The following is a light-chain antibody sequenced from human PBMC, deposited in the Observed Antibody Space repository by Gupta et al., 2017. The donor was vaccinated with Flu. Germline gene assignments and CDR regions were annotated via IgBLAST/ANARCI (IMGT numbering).Light chain of an antibody. V-gene: IGKV1-27*01. CDR2: GAS. J-gene: IGKJ1*01. CDR3: QKYNSVPWT. CDR1: QDISNS. Sequence: DPHVTQSPSSLCSSLGDRVTITCRASQDISNSLAWYQQTPGKVPKLVMFGASTLQSGVPSRFSGSGSGTEFTLTISSLQPEDVATYYCQKYNSVPWTFGQGTKVEIK.